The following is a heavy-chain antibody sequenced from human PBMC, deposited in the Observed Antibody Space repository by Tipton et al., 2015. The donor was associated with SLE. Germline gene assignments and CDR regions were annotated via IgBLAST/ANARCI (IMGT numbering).Heavy chain of an antibody. Sequence: TLSLTCNVSGDSISRSTYYWGWIRQPPGKGLEWIGTIYYLGNTYYNPSLKSRVTMSADKTLSAAYLQWSSLEASDTGIYYCTRHSWQYASGFLYDFWGQGTLVTVSS. CDR2: IYYLGNT. D-gene: IGHD3-16*01. CDR1: GDSISRSTYY. V-gene: IGHV4-39*07. CDR3: TRHSWQYASGFLYDF. J-gene: IGHJ4*02.